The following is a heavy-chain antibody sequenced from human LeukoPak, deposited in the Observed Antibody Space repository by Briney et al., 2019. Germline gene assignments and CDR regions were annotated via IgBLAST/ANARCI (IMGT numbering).Heavy chain of an antibody. D-gene: IGHD2/OR15-2a*01. CDR3: ARGPSRLYFLFHVGNAFDI. V-gene: IGHV4-34*01. CDR1: GGSFSGYY. J-gene: IGHJ3*02. CDR2: INHSGST. Sequence: SETLYLTCAVYGGSFSGYYWSWIRQPPGKGLEWIGEINHSGSTNYNPSLKSRVTISVDTSKNQFSLKLSSVTAADTAVYYCARGPSRLYFLFHVGNAFDIWGQGTMVTVSS.